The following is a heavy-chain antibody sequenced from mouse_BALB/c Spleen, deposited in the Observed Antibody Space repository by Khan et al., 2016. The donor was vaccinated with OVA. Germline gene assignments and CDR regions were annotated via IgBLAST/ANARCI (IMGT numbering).Heavy chain of an antibody. CDR2: ISPNSDGS. V-gene: IGHV1S136*01. CDR3: LRSLSYFGSAYEGFAY. Sequence: VQLKESGPELVKPGASVKMSCKASGYTFTSYVMHWVKQKPGQGLEWIGYISPNSDGSKYNEKFRGKATLTSDKSSSTAYMELSILTSEYSAVYYFLRSLSYFGSAYEGFAYWGQGTLVTVSA. D-gene: IGHD1-1*01. J-gene: IGHJ3*01. CDR1: GYTFTSYV.